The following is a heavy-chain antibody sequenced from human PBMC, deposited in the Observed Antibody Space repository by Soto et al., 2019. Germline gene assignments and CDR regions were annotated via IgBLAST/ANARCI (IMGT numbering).Heavy chain of an antibody. D-gene: IGHD1-26*01. V-gene: IGHV4-39*01. Sequence: QLQLQESGPGLVKPSETLSLTCSLSGGSISSTFYYWGWIRQPPGKGLEWIGSIYYSGTTFYNASLKGRVTISVDTSKNQFSLRLTSVTATDTAVSFCARQKWEQPKWFDPWGQGTLVTVSS. J-gene: IGHJ5*02. CDR3: ARQKWEQPKWFDP. CDR2: IYYSGTT. CDR1: GGSISSTFYY.